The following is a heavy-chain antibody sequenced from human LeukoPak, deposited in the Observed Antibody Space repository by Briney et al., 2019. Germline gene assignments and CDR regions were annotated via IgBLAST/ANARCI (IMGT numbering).Heavy chain of an antibody. CDR1: GFTFSSYW. Sequence: PGGSLRLSCAASGFTFSSYWMSWVRQAPGKGLEWVVNIKQDGREKYYVDSVKGRFTISRDNAKNSLYLQMNSLRAEDTAVYYCAREPRYFDWLNYYYMDVWGKGTTVTVSS. CDR3: AREPRYFDWLNYYYMDV. J-gene: IGHJ6*03. CDR2: IKQDGREK. D-gene: IGHD3-9*01. V-gene: IGHV3-7*01.